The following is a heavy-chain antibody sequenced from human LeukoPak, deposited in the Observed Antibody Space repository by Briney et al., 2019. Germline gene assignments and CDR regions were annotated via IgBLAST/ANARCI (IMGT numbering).Heavy chain of an antibody. Sequence: GGSLRLSCVASRFTFSDYYIGWIRQAPGKGLEWVSYISSSGSPIYYADSVKGRFTISRDNAKNSLYLQMNSLRAEDTAVYYCAREGIEYSSSGDYFDYWGQGTLVTVSS. V-gene: IGHV3-11*04. J-gene: IGHJ4*02. CDR1: RFTFSDYY. D-gene: IGHD6-6*01. CDR3: AREGIEYSSSGDYFDY. CDR2: ISSSGSPI.